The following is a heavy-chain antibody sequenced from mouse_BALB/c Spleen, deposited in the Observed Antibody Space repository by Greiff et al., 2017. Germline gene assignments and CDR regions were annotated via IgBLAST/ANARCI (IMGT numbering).Heavy chain of an antibody. J-gene: IGHJ3*01. CDR2: ISSGGST. CDR3: ARVGITTATFAY. CDR1: GFTFSSYA. V-gene: IGHV5-6-5*01. Sequence: EVQRVESGGGLVKPGGSLKLSCAASGFTFSSYAMSWVRQTPEKRLEWVASISSGGSTYYPDSVKGRFTISRDNARNILYLQMSSLRSEDTAMYYCARVGITTATFAYWGQGTLVTVSA. D-gene: IGHD1-2*01.